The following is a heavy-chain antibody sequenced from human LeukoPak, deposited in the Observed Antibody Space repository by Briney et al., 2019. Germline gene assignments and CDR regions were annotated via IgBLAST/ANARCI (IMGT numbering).Heavy chain of an antibody. CDR2: ISSSGSTI. V-gene: IGHV3-11*01. D-gene: IGHD2/OR15-2a*01. Sequence: GGSLRLSCAASGFTFSDYYMSWIRQAPGKGLEWVSYISSSGSTIYYADSVKGRFTISRDNAKNSLYLQMNSLRAEDTAVYYCARLPFREYYYYYYMDVWGKGTTVTVSS. CDR3: ARLPFREYYYYYYMDV. CDR1: GFTFSDYY. J-gene: IGHJ6*03.